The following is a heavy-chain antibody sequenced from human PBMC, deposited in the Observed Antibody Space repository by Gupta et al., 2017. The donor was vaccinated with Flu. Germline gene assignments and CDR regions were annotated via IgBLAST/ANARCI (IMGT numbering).Heavy chain of an antibody. CDR2: SGST. CDR3: ARDETDGDYVY. Sequence: SGSTYYNPSLKSRVTISVDTSKNQFSLKLSSVTAADTAVYYCARDETDGDYVYWGQGTLVTVSS. D-gene: IGHD4-17*01. V-gene: IGHV4-31*02. J-gene: IGHJ4*02.